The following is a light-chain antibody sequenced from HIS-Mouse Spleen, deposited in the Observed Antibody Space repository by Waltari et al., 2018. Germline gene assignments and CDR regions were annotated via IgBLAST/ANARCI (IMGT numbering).Light chain of an antibody. Sequence: QSALTQPASVSGSPGQSITISCPGTSSDVGGYNYVSWYQQHPGKAPKLMIYEVSNRPSGVSNRFSGSKSDNTASLTISGLQAEDEADYYCSSYTSSSTLWVFGGGTKLTVL. V-gene: IGLV2-14*01. CDR3: SSYTSSSTLWV. CDR1: SSDVGGYNY. J-gene: IGLJ3*02. CDR2: EVS.